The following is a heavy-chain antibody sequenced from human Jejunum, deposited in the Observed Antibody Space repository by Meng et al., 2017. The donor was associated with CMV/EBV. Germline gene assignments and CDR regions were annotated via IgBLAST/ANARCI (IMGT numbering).Heavy chain of an antibody. CDR1: GYAFTNLY. D-gene: IGHD6-19*01. J-gene: IGHJ4*02. CDR3: ARDVGTSGWNFDI. Sequence: QGDPVQSGAAAKQPGAVVNLSWQASGYAFTNLYTGWVGQAPGQGLAWMGIIKAVVGYTSHAQRVQGRVTLTRDTSTSTVHMEVSSLRSTDTALYFCARDVGTSGWNFDICGQGTLVTVSS. V-gene: IGHV1-46*01. CDR2: IKAVVGYT.